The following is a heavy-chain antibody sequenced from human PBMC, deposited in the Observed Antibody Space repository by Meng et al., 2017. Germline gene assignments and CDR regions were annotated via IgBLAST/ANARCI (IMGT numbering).Heavy chain of an antibody. J-gene: IGHJ3*02. V-gene: IGHV5-51*01. CDR3: ARRRSYVWGSYRYFAFDI. CDR2: IYPGDSDT. D-gene: IGHD3-16*02. Sequence: GESLKISCKGSGYSFTSYWIGWVRQMPGKGLEWMGIIYPGDSDTGYSPSFQGQVTISADKSISTAYLQWSSLKASDTAMYYCARRRSYVWGSYRYFAFDIWGQGTMVTVSS. CDR1: GYSFTSYW.